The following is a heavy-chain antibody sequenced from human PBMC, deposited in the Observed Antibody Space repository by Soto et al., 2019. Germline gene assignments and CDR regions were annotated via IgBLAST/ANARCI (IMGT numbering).Heavy chain of an antibody. CDR2: ISGDGVTT. Sequence: EVQLVESGGDLVQRGGSLRLSCAASGVPFSSYWMHWVRHTPGKGLDWVARISGDGVTTYYADSVTGRFTVSRDNAKNTLSLQTSGLRAEDTAVYYCAREYYGLLTSYYTDYWGQGTLVSVSS. J-gene: IGHJ4*02. CDR3: AREYYGLLTSYYTDY. D-gene: IGHD3-9*01. V-gene: IGHV3-74*01. CDR1: GVPFSSYW.